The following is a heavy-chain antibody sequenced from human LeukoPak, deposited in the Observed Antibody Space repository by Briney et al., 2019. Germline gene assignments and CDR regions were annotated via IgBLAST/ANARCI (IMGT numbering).Heavy chain of an antibody. CDR1: GLSFSDYS. Sequence: GRSLRLSCAASGLSFSDYSMHWVRQAPGKGLEWVAVISYDGNKKFYADSVKGRFTISRDNSKSTVSLQMNSLRPEDTAVYYCAGYHGSGSYSAWFDPWGQGTLVTVSS. D-gene: IGHD3-10*01. CDR3: AGYHGSGSYSAWFDP. V-gene: IGHV3-30*03. J-gene: IGHJ5*02. CDR2: ISYDGNKK.